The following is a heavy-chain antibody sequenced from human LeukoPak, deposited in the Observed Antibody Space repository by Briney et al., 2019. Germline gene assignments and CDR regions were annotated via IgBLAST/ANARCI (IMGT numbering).Heavy chain of an antibody. Sequence: PSETLSLTCTVSGGSISSSSYYWGWIRQPPGKGLEWIGSIYYSGSTYYNPSLKSRVTISVDTSKNQFSLKLSSVTAADTAEYYCARTTYSSGWYVLWGQGTLVTVSS. CDR2: IYYSGST. CDR3: ARTTYSSGWYVL. CDR1: GGSISSSSYY. V-gene: IGHV4-39*01. J-gene: IGHJ4*02. D-gene: IGHD6-19*01.